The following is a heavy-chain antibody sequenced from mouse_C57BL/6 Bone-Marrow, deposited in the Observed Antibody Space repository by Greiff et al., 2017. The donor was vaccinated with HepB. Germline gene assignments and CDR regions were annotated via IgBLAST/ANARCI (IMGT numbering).Heavy chain of an antibody. V-gene: IGHV7-3*01. CDR1: GFTFTDYY. D-gene: IGHD2-10*01. J-gene: IGHJ1*03. Sequence: EVKLVESGGGLVQPGGSLSLSCAASGFTFTDYYMSWVRQPPGKALEWLGFIRNKANGYTTEYSASVKGRFTISRDNSQSILSLQMNALRAEDSATYYCARYTILLWYFDVWGTGTTVTVSS. CDR3: ARYTILLWYFDV. CDR2: IRNKANGYTT.